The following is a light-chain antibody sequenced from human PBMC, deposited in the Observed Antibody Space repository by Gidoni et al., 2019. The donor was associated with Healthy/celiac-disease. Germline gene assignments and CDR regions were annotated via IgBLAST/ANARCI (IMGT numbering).Light chain of an antibody. Sequence: QSALTQPASVSGSPGQSITISCTGTSSDVGGYNYVSWYQQHPGKAPKLMIYDVSNRPSGVSNRCSGSKSGNTASLTISGLQAEDEADYYCSSYTSSSTYVFGTGTKVTGL. J-gene: IGLJ1*01. CDR3: SSYTSSSTYV. CDR2: DVS. V-gene: IGLV2-14*03. CDR1: SSDVGGYNY.